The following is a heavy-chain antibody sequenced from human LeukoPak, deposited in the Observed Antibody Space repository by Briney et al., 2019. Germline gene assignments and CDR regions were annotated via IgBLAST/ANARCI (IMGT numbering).Heavy chain of an antibody. CDR3: ARDGARSDFDY. Sequence: GASVKVSCKASGYTFTDYSLHWVRQAPGQGLEWVGGINPSGGSTTYAQKFQGRVTMTRDTSTSTVYMELSSLRSEDTAVYYCARDGARSDFDYWGQGTLVTVSS. CDR1: GYTFTDYS. D-gene: IGHD3-3*01. CDR2: INPSGGST. J-gene: IGHJ4*02. V-gene: IGHV1-46*01.